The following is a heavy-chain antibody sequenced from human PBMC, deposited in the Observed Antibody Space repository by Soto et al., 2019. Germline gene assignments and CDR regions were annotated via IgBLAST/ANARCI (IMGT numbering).Heavy chain of an antibody. J-gene: IGHJ4*02. D-gene: IGHD1-26*01. CDR2: ISGSGGSK. CDR3: AKDVGSPTASGLDY. V-gene: IGHV3-23*01. Sequence: LRLSCAASGFTFSSYAMSWVRQAPGKGLEWVSAISGSGGSKYYADSVKGRFTISRDNSKNTLYLQMNSLRAEDTAVYYCAKDVGSPTASGLDYWGQGTLVTVSS. CDR1: GFTFSSYA.